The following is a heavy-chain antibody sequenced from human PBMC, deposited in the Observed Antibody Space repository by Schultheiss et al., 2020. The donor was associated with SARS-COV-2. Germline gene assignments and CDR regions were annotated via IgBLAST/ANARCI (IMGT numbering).Heavy chain of an antibody. CDR2: ISYDGSNK. Sequence: GGSLRLSCAASGFTFSSYAMHWVRQAPGKGLEWVAVISYDGSNKYYADSVKGRFTISRDNAKNSLYLQMNSLRAEDTAVYYCARYRPTLRTYCSSTSCYIGRSWSYDFWSGYWVRYYYYGMDVWGQGTTVTVSS. CDR1: GFTFSSYA. V-gene: IGHV3-30*04. CDR3: ARYRPTLRTYCSSTSCYIGRSWSYDFWSGYWVRYYYYGMDV. D-gene: IGHD2-2*02. J-gene: IGHJ6*02.